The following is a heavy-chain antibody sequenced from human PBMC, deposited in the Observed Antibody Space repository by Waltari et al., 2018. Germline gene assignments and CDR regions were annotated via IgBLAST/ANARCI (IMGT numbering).Heavy chain of an antibody. CDR3: ARSTRTRYYMDV. Sequence: QVQLVESGGGVVPPGRSLRLSCAASGFTFSSYAMHWVRQAPGEGLEWVAVISYDGSNKYYADSVKGRFTISRDNSKNTLYLQMNSLRAEDTAVYYCARSTRTRYYMDVWGKGTTVTVSS. J-gene: IGHJ6*03. CDR2: ISYDGSNK. CDR1: GFTFSSYA. V-gene: IGHV3-30-3*01.